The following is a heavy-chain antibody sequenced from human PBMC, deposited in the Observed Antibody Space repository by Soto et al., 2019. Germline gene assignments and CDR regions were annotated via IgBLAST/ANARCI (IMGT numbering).Heavy chain of an antibody. V-gene: IGHV4-30-2*01. Sequence: SETLSLTCAVSGVSISSGGYSWSWIRQPPGKGLEWIGYIYHSGSTYYNPSLKSRVTISVDRSKNQFSLKLSSVTAADTAVYYCARGRYSGYPRASFDYWGQGTLVTVSS. CDR3: ARGRYSGYPRASFDY. D-gene: IGHD5-12*01. J-gene: IGHJ4*02. CDR2: IYHSGST. CDR1: GVSISSGGYS.